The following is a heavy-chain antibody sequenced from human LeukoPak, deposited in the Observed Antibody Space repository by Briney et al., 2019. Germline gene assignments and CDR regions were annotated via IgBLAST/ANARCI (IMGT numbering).Heavy chain of an antibody. CDR2: LNPNSGNT. CDR3: ARVAYYDSSGYYYVMDAFDS. V-gene: IGHV1-8*03. D-gene: IGHD3-22*01. J-gene: IGHJ3*02. Sequence: DSVKVSCKASGYTSTSYDINWVGQATGQGLDWMGWLNPNSGNTGYAQKFQGRVTITRNTSISTAYMELSSLRSEDTAVYYCARVAYYDSSGYYYVMDAFDSWGQGTMVTVSS. CDR1: GYTSTSYD.